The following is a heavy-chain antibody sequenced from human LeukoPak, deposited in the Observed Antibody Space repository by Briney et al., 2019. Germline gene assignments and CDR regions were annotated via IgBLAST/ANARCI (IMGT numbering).Heavy chain of an antibody. CDR3: ARDQDDYNSLPPLFQH. Sequence: GSLRLSCAASGFTFSRFAMSWVRQAPGTGLDWVSGISGSGDGTYYADSVKGRFTISRDNSENTLYLHMNSLRAEDTAVYYCARDQDDYNSLPPLFQHWGQGTLVTVSS. CDR1: GFTFSRFA. J-gene: IGHJ1*01. D-gene: IGHD5-24*01. CDR2: ISGSGDGT. V-gene: IGHV3-23*01.